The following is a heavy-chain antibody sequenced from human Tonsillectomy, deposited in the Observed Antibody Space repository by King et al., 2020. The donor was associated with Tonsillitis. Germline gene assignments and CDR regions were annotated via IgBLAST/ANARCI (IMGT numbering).Heavy chain of an antibody. J-gene: IGHJ6*02. CDR1: GFTFSSYW. D-gene: IGHD6-19*01. V-gene: IGHV3-7*03. Sequence: EVQLVESGGGLVQPGGSLRLSCAASGFTFSSYWMSWVRQAPGKGLEWVANIKQDGSEKYYVDSVKGRFTISRDNAKNSLYLQMNSLRAEDTAVYYYARVKLIAVAGQASSYYYGMDVWGQGTTVTVSS. CDR3: ARVKLIAVAGQASSYYYGMDV. CDR2: IKQDGSEK.